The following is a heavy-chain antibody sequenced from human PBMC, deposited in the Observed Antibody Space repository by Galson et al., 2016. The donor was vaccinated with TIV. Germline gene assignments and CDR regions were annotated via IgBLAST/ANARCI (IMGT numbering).Heavy chain of an antibody. CDR1: GYSISSGYY. J-gene: IGHJ6*02. V-gene: IGHV4-38-2*02. Sequence: LSLTCTVSGYSISSGYYWGWIRQPPGKGLEWIGNIYHTGSTYSNPSLRSRLTMSVDTSKDQFSLILNSVTAADTAVYYCARDCTSTTCHIYYYGMDVWGQGTTVTVSS. CDR2: IYHTGST. CDR3: ARDCTSTTCHIYYYGMDV. D-gene: IGHD2-2*02.